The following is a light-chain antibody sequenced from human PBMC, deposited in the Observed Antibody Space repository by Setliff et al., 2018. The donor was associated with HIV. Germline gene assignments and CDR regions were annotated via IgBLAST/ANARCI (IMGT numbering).Light chain of an antibody. Sequence: HSALTQPASVSGSPGQSIAISCTGTSSDVGSYNLVSWFQQHPGKAPKLMIYGVSERPSGVSDRFSGSKSGITASLTISGLQAEDEADYYCCSYAGSSTFVFGGGTKVTVL. J-gene: IGLJ2*01. V-gene: IGLV2-23*02. CDR1: SSDVGSYNL. CDR2: GVS. CDR3: CSYAGSSTFV.